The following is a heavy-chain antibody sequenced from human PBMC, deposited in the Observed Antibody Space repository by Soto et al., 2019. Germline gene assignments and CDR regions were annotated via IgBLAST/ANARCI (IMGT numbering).Heavy chain of an antibody. V-gene: IGHV3-30-3*01. Sequence: QVQLVESGGGVVQPGRSLRLSCAASGFSFSAYAIHWVRQAPGKGLEWVALISYGETTTYYADSVKGRFTISRDNSKNTLYLQMNSLRSEDTAVYYCVRDRYSSGWFYGMDVWGQGTTVTVSS. D-gene: IGHD6-19*01. CDR3: VRDRYSSGWFYGMDV. CDR2: ISYGETTT. CDR1: GFSFSAYA. J-gene: IGHJ6*02.